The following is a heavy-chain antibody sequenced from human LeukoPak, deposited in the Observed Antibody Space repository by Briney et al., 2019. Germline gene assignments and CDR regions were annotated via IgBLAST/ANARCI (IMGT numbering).Heavy chain of an antibody. CDR3: ARELLSSCGGN. J-gene: IGHJ4*02. V-gene: IGHV3-21*01. Sequence: GGSLRLSCAVSGFTFRSYSMNWVRQAPGKGLEWVSSISSSSSYIYYADSVKGRFTISRDNAKNSLYLQMNSLRAEDTAVYYFARELLSSCGGNGGQETLVTVPS. CDR1: GFTFRSYS. CDR2: ISSSSSYI. D-gene: IGHD6-19*01.